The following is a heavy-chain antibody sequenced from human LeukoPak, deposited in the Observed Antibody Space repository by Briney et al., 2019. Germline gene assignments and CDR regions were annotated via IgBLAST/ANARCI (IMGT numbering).Heavy chain of an antibody. J-gene: IGHJ4*02. CDR1: GFTFSSYA. D-gene: IGHD6-13*01. V-gene: IGHV3-23*01. CDR3: ARIIAAAGFYYFDY. CDR2: ISGSGGST. Sequence: QSGGSLRLSCAASGFTFSSYAMSWVRQAPGKGLEWVSAISGSGGSTYYADSVKGRFTISRDNSKNTLYLQMNSLRAEDTAVYYCARIIAAAGFYYFDYWGQGTLVTISS.